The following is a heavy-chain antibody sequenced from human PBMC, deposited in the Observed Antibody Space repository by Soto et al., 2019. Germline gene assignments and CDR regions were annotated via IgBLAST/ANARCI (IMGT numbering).Heavy chain of an antibody. Sequence: QVQLVQSGAELKKPGASVKVSCKASGYTFSNYDMNWVRQATGQGPEWIGWVNPNNGDTGYAQKFQGRVTLTTDISKTTAYMELTSLRSEDTAIYYCAKVSRKGSAIDFDYWGQGTLITVSS. CDR2: VNPNNGDT. CDR3: AKVSRKGSAIDFDY. J-gene: IGHJ4*02. V-gene: IGHV1-8*01. D-gene: IGHD3-10*01. CDR1: GYTFSNYD.